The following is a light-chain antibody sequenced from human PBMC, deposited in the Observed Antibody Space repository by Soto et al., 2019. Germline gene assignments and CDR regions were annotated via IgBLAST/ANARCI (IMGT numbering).Light chain of an antibody. V-gene: IGKV3-15*01. Sequence: EIVMTQSPATLSVSPGERATLSFRASQSVSSNLAWYQQKPGQAPRLLIYGASTRATGIPARFSGSGSGTEFTLTISSLEPEDFAVYYCQQRSNWPSFGGGTKVDI. CDR3: QQRSNWPS. CDR1: QSVSSN. CDR2: GAS. J-gene: IGKJ4*01.